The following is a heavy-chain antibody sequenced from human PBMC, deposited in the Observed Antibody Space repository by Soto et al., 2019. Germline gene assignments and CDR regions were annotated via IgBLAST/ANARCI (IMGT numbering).Heavy chain of an antibody. J-gene: IGHJ4*01. CDR3: AASGSSGQFEH. D-gene: IGHD3-10*01. CDR2: IYYSGST. V-gene: IGHV4-59*01. CDR1: GASISNYF. Sequence: QVQLQESGPGLVKPSETLSLTCNVSGASISNYFRNWILQSPGKGLEWIGYIYYSGSTYYNPSLKSRVTISVDTSKRQFSLKLSSVTAADTAVYYCAASGSSGQFEHWAHATLVTVSS.